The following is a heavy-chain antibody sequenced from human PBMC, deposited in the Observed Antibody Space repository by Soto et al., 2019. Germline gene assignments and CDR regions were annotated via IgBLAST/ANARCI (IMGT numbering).Heavy chain of an antibody. Sequence: PSETLSLTCAVSGGSISSGGYSWSWIRQPPGKGLEWIGYIYHSGSTYYNPSLKSRVTISVGRSKNQFSLKLSSVTAADTAVYYCARLRVTTVDYWGQGTLVTVSS. V-gene: IGHV4-30-2*01. CDR2: IYHSGST. CDR3: ARLRVTTVDY. D-gene: IGHD4-17*01. CDR1: GGSISSGGYS. J-gene: IGHJ4*02.